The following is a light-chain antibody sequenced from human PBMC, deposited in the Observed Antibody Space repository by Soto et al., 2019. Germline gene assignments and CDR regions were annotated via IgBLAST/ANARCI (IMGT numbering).Light chain of an antibody. CDR3: GTWDNSLSAYV. J-gene: IGLJ1*01. Sequence: QSVLTQPPSVSAAPGQKVTISCSGSSSNIGNNYVSWYQQLPGTAPKLLIYEDNKRPSGIPDRFSGSKSGTSATLDITGLQTGDEADFYCGTWDNSLSAYVFGTGTKLTVL. V-gene: IGLV1-51*02. CDR1: SSNIGNNY. CDR2: EDN.